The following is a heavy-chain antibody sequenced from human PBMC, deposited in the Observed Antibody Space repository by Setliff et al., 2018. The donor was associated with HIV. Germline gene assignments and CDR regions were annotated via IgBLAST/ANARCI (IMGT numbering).Heavy chain of an antibody. CDR1: GGSFSGYY. D-gene: IGHD3-16*02. J-gene: IGHJ6*03. CDR2: INHSGST. CDR3: ARGLPGTYRYSYYYYYMDV. V-gene: IGHV4-34*01. Sequence: SETLSLTCAVYGGSFSGYYWSWIRQPPGKGLEWIGEINHSGSTNYNPSLKSRVTISIDTSKNQFSLKVSSVTAADTALYYCARGLPGTYRYSYYYYYMDVWDKGTTGTVSS.